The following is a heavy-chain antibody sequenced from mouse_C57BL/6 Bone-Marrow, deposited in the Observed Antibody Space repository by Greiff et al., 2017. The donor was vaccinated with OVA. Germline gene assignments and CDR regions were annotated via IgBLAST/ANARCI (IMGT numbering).Heavy chain of an antibody. Sequence: VQLQQPGAELVKPGASVKMSYKASGYTFTSYWITWVKQRPGQGLEWIGDIYPGSGSTNYNEKFKSKATLTVDTSSSTAYMQLSSLTSEDSAVYYCARYSNYPYYAMDYWGQGTSVTVSS. CDR1: GYTFTSYW. D-gene: IGHD2-5*01. J-gene: IGHJ4*01. CDR2: IYPGSGST. V-gene: IGHV1-55*01. CDR3: ARYSNYPYYAMDY.